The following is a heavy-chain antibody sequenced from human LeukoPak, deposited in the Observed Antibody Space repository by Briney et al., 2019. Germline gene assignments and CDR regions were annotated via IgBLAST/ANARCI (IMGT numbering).Heavy chain of an antibody. CDR2: ITNRAKGYTT. CDR1: GFTFSDHY. D-gene: IGHD2-15*01. V-gene: IGHV3-72*01. Sequence: GGSLRLSCTPSGFTFSDHYMDWLRQAPGKGLEWVGLITNRAKGYTTEYAASVKGRFTISRDDSKKSLFLEMNGLKIEDTAVYYCADMGSGARYVDYWGQGTLVIVSS. CDR3: ADMGSGARYVDY. J-gene: IGHJ4*02.